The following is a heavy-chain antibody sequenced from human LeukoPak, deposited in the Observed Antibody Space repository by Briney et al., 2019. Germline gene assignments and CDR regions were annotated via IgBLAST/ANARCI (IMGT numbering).Heavy chain of an antibody. CDR1: GFTFSSYA. Sequence: GGSLRLSCAASGFTFSSYALHWVRQAPGKGLEWVAVISYDDGSNKYYAGSVKGRFTISRDNSKNTLYLQMNSLRTEDTAVYYCARESGGNTPYYFDYWGQGTLVTVSS. CDR3: ARESGGNTPYYFDY. D-gene: IGHD2-2*02. V-gene: IGHV3-30*04. CDR2: ISYDDGSNK. J-gene: IGHJ4*02.